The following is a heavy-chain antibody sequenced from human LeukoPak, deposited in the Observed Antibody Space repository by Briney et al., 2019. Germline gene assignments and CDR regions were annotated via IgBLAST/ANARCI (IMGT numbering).Heavy chain of an antibody. CDR1: GFTFSSYG. Sequence: TGGSLRLSCAASGFTFSSYGMNWVRQAPGKGLEWVSAISASGSSTYYADPVKGRFTISRDNSKNTLYLQMSSLRVEDTAVYYCAQYGDPGYWGQGTLVTVSS. J-gene: IGHJ4*02. CDR3: AQYGDPGY. V-gene: IGHV3-23*01. CDR2: ISASGSST. D-gene: IGHD4-17*01.